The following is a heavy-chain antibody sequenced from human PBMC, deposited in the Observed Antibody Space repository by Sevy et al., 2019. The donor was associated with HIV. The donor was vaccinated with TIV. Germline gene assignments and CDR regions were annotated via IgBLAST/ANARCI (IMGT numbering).Heavy chain of an antibody. V-gene: IGHV3-23*01. CDR3: AKDGSAYDSSGYYSFDY. CDR1: GFTFSNYA. J-gene: IGHJ4*02. CDR2: ISGSGGST. Sequence: GGSLRLSCAASGFTFSNYAMHWVRQAPGKGLEWVSAISGSGGSTYYADSVKGRFTISRDNSKNTLYLQMNSLRAEDTAVYYCAKDGSAYDSSGYYSFDYWGQGTLVTVSS. D-gene: IGHD3-22*01.